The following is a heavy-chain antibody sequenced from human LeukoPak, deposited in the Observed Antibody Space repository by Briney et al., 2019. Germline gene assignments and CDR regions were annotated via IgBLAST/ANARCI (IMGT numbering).Heavy chain of an antibody. J-gene: IGHJ4*02. CDR2: IYHTGST. CDR1: GGSVSDYY. V-gene: IGHV4-59*02. D-gene: IGHD7-27*01. Sequence: PSETLSLTCTVSGGSVSDYYWSWIRQSPGKGLEWIGYIYHTGSTSYSPSLKSRVTISADTSQNRFSLKLSSVTAADTAVYYCASQKLGNDYWGQGTLVTVSS. CDR3: ASQKLGNDY.